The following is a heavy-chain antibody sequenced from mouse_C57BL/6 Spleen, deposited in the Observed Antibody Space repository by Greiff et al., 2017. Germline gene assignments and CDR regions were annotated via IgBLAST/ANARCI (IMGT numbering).Heavy chain of an antibody. CDR3: AKAGYFYGSFYWFFDV. CDR1: GFSLTSYG. CDR2: IWSGGST. V-gene: IGHV2-4*01. J-gene: IGHJ1*01. Sequence: QVQLQQSGPGLVQPSQSLSIICTVSGFSLTSYGVHWVRQPPGKGLEWLGVIWSGGSTDYNAAFISRLSISKDNSKSQVFFKMNSLQADDTAIYYCAKAGYFYGSFYWFFDVWGSGTTVTVSS. D-gene: IGHD1-1*01.